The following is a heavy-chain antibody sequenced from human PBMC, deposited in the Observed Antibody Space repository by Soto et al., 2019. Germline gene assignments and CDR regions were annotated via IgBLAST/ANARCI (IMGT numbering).Heavy chain of an antibody. CDR2: ISHSGATI. D-gene: IGHD6-6*01. CDR3: ARGAFWYTTSTTDDAFDV. Sequence: EVQLAESGGGLVQPGGSLRLSCAASGFQFSSYEMNWVRQAPGKGLEWVAHISHSGATIFYTDSVKGRFTISRDNTNNSLSLQINSLRADDTAIYYCARGAFWYTTSTTDDAFDVWGQGTVVTVSS. V-gene: IGHV3-48*03. J-gene: IGHJ3*01. CDR1: GFQFSSYE.